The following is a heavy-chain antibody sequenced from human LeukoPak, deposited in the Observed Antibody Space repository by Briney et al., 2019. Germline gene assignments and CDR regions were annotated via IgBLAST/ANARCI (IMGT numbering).Heavy chain of an antibody. CDR3: ARDRLGLYSSGWNAFDI. V-gene: IGHV1-2*02. J-gene: IGHJ3*02. Sequence: ASVKVSCKASGYTFTGYYMHWVRQAPGQGLEWMGWINPNSGGTNYAQKFQGRVTMTRDTSISTAYMELSRLRSDDTAVYYCARDRLGLYSSGWNAFDIWGQGTMVTVSS. CDR2: INPNSGGT. D-gene: IGHD6-19*01. CDR1: GYTFTGYY.